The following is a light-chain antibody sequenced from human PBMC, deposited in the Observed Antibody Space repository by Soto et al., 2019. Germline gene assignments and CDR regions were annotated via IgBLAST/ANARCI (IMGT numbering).Light chain of an antibody. CDR1: TSDVENYVL. J-gene: IGLJ1*01. CDR2: EGS. CDR3: CSYVGSSTYV. Sequence: QSALTQPASVSGSPGQSIIISCTEATSDVENYVLVSWFQQHPGKAPRLIIYEGSRRPSGVSNRLSGSKSGKTASLTISGLQTEDEADYYCCSYVGSSTYVFGTGTKLTVL. V-gene: IGLV2-23*01.